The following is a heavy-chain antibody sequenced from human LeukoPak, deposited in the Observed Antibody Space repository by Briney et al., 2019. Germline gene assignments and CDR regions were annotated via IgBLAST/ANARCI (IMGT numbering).Heavy chain of an antibody. CDR2: ISGSGGST. V-gene: IGHV3-23*01. J-gene: IGHJ4*02. Sequence: GGSLRLSCAASGFTLSSYAMSWVRQAPGKGLEWVSAISGSGGSTDYADSVKGRFTISRDNSKNTLYLQMNSLRAEDTAVYYCAKCVGSGSYDPVDYWGQGTLVTVSS. CDR1: GFTLSSYA. CDR3: AKCVGSGSYDPVDY. D-gene: IGHD3-10*01.